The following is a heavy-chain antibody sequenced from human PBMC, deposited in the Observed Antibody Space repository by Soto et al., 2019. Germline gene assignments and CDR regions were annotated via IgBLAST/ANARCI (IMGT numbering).Heavy chain of an antibody. Sequence: GGSLRLSCAASGFTFSSYAMSWVRQAPGKGLAWVSAISGSGGSTYYADSVKGRFTISRDNSKNTLYLQMNSLRAEDTSVYYCAKEGDVDTDMVNFDYWGQGTLVTVSS. CDR2: ISGSGGST. CDR3: AKEGDVDTDMVNFDY. D-gene: IGHD5-18*01. J-gene: IGHJ4*02. V-gene: IGHV3-23*01. CDR1: GFTFSSYA.